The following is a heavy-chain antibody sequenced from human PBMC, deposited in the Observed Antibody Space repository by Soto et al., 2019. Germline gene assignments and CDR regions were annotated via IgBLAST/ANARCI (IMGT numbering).Heavy chain of an antibody. Sequence: PSETLSLTCAVSGGSTSSSSFYWGWIRQPPGKGLEWIGSFYYSESTYYNPSLKSRVIISVDTSKNQFSLKLSSVTAADTAVYYCATITIFGVVPNYFAYWGQGTLVTVS. CDR2: FYYSEST. CDR1: GGSTSSSSFY. J-gene: IGHJ4*02. CDR3: ATITIFGVVPNYFAY. V-gene: IGHV4-39*01. D-gene: IGHD3-3*01.